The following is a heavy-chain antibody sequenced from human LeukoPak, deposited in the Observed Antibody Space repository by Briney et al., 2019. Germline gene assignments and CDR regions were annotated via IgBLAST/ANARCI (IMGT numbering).Heavy chain of an antibody. CDR1: GGSISSYY. D-gene: IGHD3-10*01. CDR2: IYYSGST. V-gene: IGHV4-59*01. Sequence: KPSETLSRTCTVSGGSISSYYWSWIRQPPGKGLEWIGYIYYSGSTKYNPSLKSRVTISVDTSKNQFSLRLSSVTAADTAVYYCAKVSSGGYWYFDPWGRGTLVTVSS. CDR3: AKVSSGGYWYFDP. J-gene: IGHJ2*01.